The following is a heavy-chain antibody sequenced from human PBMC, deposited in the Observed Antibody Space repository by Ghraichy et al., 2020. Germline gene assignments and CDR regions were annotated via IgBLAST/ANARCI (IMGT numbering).Heavy chain of an antibody. CDR1: GGSISSYY. V-gene: IGHV4-59*08. CDR2: MYYSGST. J-gene: IGHJ4*02. CDR3: ARHSSRSTAYAPIDY. Sequence: SETLSLTCTVSGGSISSYYWSWIRQPPGKRLEWIGYMYYSGSTNYNPSLKSRVTISVDTSKNQFSLNVTSVTAADTAVYYCARHSSRSTAYAPIDYWGQGTLVTVSS. D-gene: IGHD2-2*01.